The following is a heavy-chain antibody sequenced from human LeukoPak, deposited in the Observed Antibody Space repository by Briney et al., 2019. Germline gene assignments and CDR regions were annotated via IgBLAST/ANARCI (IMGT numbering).Heavy chain of an antibody. CDR2: VWFDGRND. D-gene: IGHD5-24*01. CDR3: ARGAGYNYPYYFDY. V-gene: IGHV3-33*01. Sequence: GGSLRLSCTASGFIFSGHGMHWVRQTPGKGLEWVAGVWFDGRNDNYIDSVKGRFTISRDNSKNTLYLQMNSLRAEDTAVYYCARGAGYNYPYYFDYWGQGTLVAVSS. CDR1: GFIFSGHG. J-gene: IGHJ4*02.